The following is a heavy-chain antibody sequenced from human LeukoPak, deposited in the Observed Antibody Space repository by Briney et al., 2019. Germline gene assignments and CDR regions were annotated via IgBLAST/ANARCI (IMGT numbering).Heavy chain of an antibody. Sequence: ASVKVSCKASGYTFTGYYMHWVRQAPGQGLEWMGWINPNSGGTNYAQKFQGRVTMTRDTSISTAYMELSRLRSDDTAVYYCAKGATISTTGSIAVAGIDYWGQGTLVTVSS. CDR1: GYTFTGYY. V-gene: IGHV1-2*02. CDR3: AKGATISTTGSIAVAGIDY. D-gene: IGHD6-19*01. J-gene: IGHJ4*02. CDR2: INPNSGGT.